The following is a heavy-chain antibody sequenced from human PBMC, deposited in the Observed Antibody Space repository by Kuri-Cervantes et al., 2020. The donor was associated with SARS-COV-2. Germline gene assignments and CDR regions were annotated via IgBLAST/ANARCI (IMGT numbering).Heavy chain of an antibody. J-gene: IGHJ6*02. CDR3: AKGLYYDFWSGYLSYYGMDV. CDR1: GFTFSSYG. Sequence: GGSLRLSCAASGFTFSSYGMHWVRQAPGKGLEWVAVISDDGSNKYYADSVKGRFTIPRDNSKNTLYLQMNSLRAEDTAVYYCAKGLYYDFWSGYLSYYGMDVWGQGTTVTVSS. D-gene: IGHD3-3*01. V-gene: IGHV3-30*18. CDR2: ISDDGSNK.